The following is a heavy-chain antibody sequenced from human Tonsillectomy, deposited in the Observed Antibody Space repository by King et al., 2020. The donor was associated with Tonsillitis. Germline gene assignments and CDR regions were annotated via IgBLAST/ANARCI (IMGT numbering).Heavy chain of an antibody. V-gene: IGHV3-11*06. J-gene: IGHJ3*01. D-gene: IGHD2-8*02. CDR2: INPSGTNT. CDR1: GFTFSDYY. Sequence: VQLVESGGGLVKPGGSLRLSCAASGFTFSDYYMSCIRQAPGKGLEWISFINPSGTNTNYVDSVRGRFPSSRDNAKNSMFLQMNSLRAEDTGVYYGGGEYWGAFDVWGQGTMVTVSS. CDR3: GGEYWGAFDV.